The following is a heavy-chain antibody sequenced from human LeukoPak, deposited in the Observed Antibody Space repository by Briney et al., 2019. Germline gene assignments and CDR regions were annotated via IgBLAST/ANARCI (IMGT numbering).Heavy chain of an antibody. CDR1: GGSISSSSYY. D-gene: IGHD5-24*01. V-gene: IGHV4-39*07. CDR3: ASLRGGYGDY. Sequence: SETLSLTCTVSGGSISSSSYYWGWIRQPPGKGLEWIGSIYYSGSTYYNPSLKSRVTISVDTSKNQFSLKLSSVTAADTAVYYCASLRGGYGDYWGQGTLVTVSS. J-gene: IGHJ4*02. CDR2: IYYSGST.